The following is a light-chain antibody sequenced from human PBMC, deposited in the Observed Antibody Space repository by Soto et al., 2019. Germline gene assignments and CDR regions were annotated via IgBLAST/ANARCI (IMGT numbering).Light chain of an antibody. CDR1: QSLVFSDGNTY. Sequence: DAVLTQSPLSLPVTLGQPASISCRSSQSLVFSDGNTYLNWFQQRPGQSPRRLIYKVSNRDSGVPDRFSGSASGTDFTLEISRVEAEDVAVYYCMQATHWPYTFGRGTKLEIK. V-gene: IGKV2-30*01. CDR3: MQATHWPYT. J-gene: IGKJ2*01. CDR2: KVS.